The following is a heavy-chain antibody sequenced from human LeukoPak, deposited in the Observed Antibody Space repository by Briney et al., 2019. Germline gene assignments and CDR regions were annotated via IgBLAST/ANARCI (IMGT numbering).Heavy chain of an antibody. V-gene: IGHV4-38-2*02. CDR3: AKGYCRGNSCYDDRGAFDY. J-gene: IGHJ4*02. D-gene: IGHD2-2*01. CDR2: IYHSGST. CDR1: GGSISSNNY. Sequence: PSETLSLTCTVSGGSISSNNYWGWIRLPPGKGLQWIGSIYHSGSTYYNPSLKSRVTISVDTSKNQFSLKLSSVTAADTAVYYCAKGYCRGNSCYDDRGAFDYWGQGTLVTVSS.